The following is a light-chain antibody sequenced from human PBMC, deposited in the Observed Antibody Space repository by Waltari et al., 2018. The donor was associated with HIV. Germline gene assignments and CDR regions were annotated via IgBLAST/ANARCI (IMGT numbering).Light chain of an antibody. V-gene: IGLV1-47*01. Sequence: QSVLTQPPSASGTPGQRVTISCSGSNSNIGSTYVSWYQQLPGTAPKLLMYMNNQRPSGVPDRFSGSKSGTSASLAISGLRSDDEADYYCAAWDASLSAWVFGGGTKLTVL. CDR1: NSNIGSTY. CDR2: MNN. CDR3: AAWDASLSAWV. J-gene: IGLJ3*02.